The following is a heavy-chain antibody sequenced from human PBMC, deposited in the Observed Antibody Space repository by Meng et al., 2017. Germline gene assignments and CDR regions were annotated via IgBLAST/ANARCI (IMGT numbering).Heavy chain of an antibody. D-gene: IGHD3/OR15-3a*01. CDR1: GDTFTSYD. Sequence: QVRLVQSGAEVKKPGASVKVYCKASGDTFTSYDINWVRQATGQGLEWMGWMNPNSGNTGYAQKFQGRVTMTRNTSISTAYMELSSLRSEDTAVYYCARGPNRWTGFDYWGQGTLVTVSS. CDR3: ARGPNRWTGFDY. CDR2: MNPNSGNT. J-gene: IGHJ4*02. V-gene: IGHV1-8*01.